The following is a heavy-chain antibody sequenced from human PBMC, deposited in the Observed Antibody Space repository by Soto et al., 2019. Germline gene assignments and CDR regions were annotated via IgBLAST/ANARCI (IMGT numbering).Heavy chain of an antibody. J-gene: IGHJ4*02. Sequence: EVRLLESGGGLVQPGGSLRLSCAASGFTFSSYAMSWVRQAPGKGLEWVSAISGSGGSTYYADSVKGRFTISRDNSKNTLYLQMNSLRAEDTAVYYCAKAPVKYSYGSGWGYWGQGTLVTVSS. CDR2: ISGSGGST. D-gene: IGHD5-18*01. CDR3: AKAPVKYSYGSGWGY. CDR1: GFTFSSYA. V-gene: IGHV3-23*01.